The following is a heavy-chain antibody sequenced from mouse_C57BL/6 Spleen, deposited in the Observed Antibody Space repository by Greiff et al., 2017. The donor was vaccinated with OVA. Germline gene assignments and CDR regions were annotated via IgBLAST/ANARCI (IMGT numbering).Heavy chain of an antibody. CDR2: IRSKSNNYAT. J-gene: IGHJ2*01. V-gene: IGHV10-1*01. CDR3: VRTLFDY. CDR1: GFSFNTYA. Sequence: EVKLMESGGGLVQPKGSLKLSCAASGFSFNTYAMNWVRQAPGKGLEWVARIRSKSNNYATYYADSVKDRFTISRDDSESLLYLQMNNLKTEDTAMYYCVRTLFDYWGQGTTLTVSS.